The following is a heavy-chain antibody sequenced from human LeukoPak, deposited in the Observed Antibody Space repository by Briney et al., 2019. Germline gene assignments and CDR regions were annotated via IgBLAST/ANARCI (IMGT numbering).Heavy chain of an antibody. CDR3: AREARFSNYYDSSGLDY. D-gene: IGHD3-22*01. CDR2: IYYSGST. CDR1: GGSISSYY. J-gene: IGHJ4*02. V-gene: IGHV4-59*01. Sequence: SETLSLTCTVSGGSISSYYWSWIRQPPGKGLEWIGYIYYSGSTNYNPSLKSRVTISVDTSKNQFSLKLSSVTAADTAVYYCAREARFSNYYDSSGLDYWGQGTLVTVSS.